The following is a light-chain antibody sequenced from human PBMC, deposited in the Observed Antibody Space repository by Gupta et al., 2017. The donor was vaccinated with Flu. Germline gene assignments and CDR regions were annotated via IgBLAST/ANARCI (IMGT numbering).Light chain of an antibody. J-gene: IGLJ3*02. Sequence: WEPHPPGTAPRLLIYNDNQRPSGVPDRFSGSKSGTSASLAIGGLQSEDEADYYCAAWDDSLTALSADGSLTGLWVFGGGTKLSVL. CDR3: AAWDDSLTALSADGSLTGLWV. CDR2: NDN. V-gene: IGLV1-44*01.